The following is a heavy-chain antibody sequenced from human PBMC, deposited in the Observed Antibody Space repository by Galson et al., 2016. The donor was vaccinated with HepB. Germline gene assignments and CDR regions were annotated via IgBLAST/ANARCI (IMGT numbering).Heavy chain of an antibody. CDR3: LSGYDTFDY. D-gene: IGHD5-12*01. CDR1: GFTFSNYS. V-gene: IGHV3-48*02. J-gene: IGHJ4*02. Sequence: SLRLSCAASGFTFSNYSMNWVRQAPGKGLEWVSYISSSSGTIYYADSVKGRFTISRDNAKKSLYLQMKSLGDEDTAVYYCLSGYDTFDYWGQGTLVTVSS. CDR2: ISSSSGTI.